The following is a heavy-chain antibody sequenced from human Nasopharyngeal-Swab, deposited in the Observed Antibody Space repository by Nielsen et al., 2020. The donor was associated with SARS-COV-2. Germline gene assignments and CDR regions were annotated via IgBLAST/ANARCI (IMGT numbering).Heavy chain of an antibody. Sequence: ASVKASCKASGYTFTSYDINWMRHATGQGLEWMGWMNPNSGNTGYAQKFQGRVTMTRNTSISTAYMELSSLRSEETAVYYCAREEQLGLGVWGQGTLVTVSS. CDR3: AREEQLGLGV. V-gene: IGHV1-8*01. J-gene: IGHJ4*02. CDR2: MNPNSGNT. D-gene: IGHD6-13*01. CDR1: GYTFTSYD.